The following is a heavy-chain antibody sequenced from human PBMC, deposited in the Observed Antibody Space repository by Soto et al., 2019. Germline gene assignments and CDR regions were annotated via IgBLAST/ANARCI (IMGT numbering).Heavy chain of an antibody. CDR3: ASYVWGSYRYPAGYYFDY. Sequence: SETLSLTCTVSGGSISSGDYYWSWIRQPPGKGLEWIGYIYYSGSTYYNPSLKSRVTISVDTSKNQFSLKLGSVTAADTAVYYCASYVWGSYRYPAGYYFDYWGQGTLVTVSS. CDR1: GGSISSGDYY. CDR2: IYYSGST. J-gene: IGHJ4*02. D-gene: IGHD3-16*02. V-gene: IGHV4-30-4*01.